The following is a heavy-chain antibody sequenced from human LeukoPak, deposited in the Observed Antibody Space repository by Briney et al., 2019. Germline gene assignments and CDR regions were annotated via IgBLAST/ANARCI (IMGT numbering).Heavy chain of an antibody. CDR1: GLSFDTYT. CDR2: ITSSSHDI. D-gene: IGHD3-10*01. J-gene: IGHJ6*03. Sequence: GGSLRLSCAASGLSFDTYTMNWVRQAPGKGLEWVSYITSSSHDINYADSVKGRFTISRDNARNALYMQMTSLRAEDTAVYYCARVLWFGIGYYYMDVWGKGTTVTVSS. CDR3: ARVLWFGIGYYYMDV. V-gene: IGHV3-48*01.